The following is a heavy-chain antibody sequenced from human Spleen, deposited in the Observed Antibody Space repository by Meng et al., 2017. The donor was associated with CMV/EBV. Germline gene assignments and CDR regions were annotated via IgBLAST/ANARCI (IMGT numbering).Heavy chain of an antibody. J-gene: IGHJ6*02. CDR3: ARPYRLSNHYYSYGMEV. V-gene: IGHV3-33*01. CDR1: GFIFSRYG. D-gene: IGHD3-16*02. Sequence: LSLTRAASGFIFSRYGMHWVRQTPGKGLEWVAVIWYDGSNKYYADSVKGRFTISRDNSKNTLYLQMNSPRAEDTAVYYCARPYRLSNHYYSYGMEVWGQGTTVTVSS. CDR2: IWYDGSNK.